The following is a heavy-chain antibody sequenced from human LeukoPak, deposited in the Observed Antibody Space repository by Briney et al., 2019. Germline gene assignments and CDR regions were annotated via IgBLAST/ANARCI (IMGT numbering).Heavy chain of an antibody. Sequence: ASVKVSCKASGYTFTGYYMHWVRQAPGQGLEWMGWINPHSGGTNYAQKFQGRVTMTTDTSISTAYMELRSLRSDDTAVYYCARLLRYYYDSSGYYYKRYIDYWGQGTLVTVSS. J-gene: IGHJ4*02. CDR2: INPHSGGT. D-gene: IGHD3-22*01. CDR1: GYTFTGYY. V-gene: IGHV1-2*02. CDR3: ARLLRYYYDSSGYYYKRYIDY.